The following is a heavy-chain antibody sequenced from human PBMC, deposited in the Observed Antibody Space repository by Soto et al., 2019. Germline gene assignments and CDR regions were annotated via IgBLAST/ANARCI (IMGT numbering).Heavy chain of an antibody. CDR2: IDHGGST. D-gene: IGHD5-18*01. CDR1: GGSFSGYY. J-gene: IGHJ6*02. CDR3: ARVGGYSYHRYGMDV. Sequence: PSETLSLTCAVYGGSFSGYYWSWIRQPPGKGLEWIGEIDHGGSTNYNPSLESRVTISFDTSRNQFSLQLKSVTAADTAVYVCARVGGYSYHRYGMDVWGQGTTVTVSS. V-gene: IGHV4-34*01.